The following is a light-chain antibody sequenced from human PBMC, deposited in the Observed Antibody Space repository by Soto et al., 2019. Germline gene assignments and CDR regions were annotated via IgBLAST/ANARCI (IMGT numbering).Light chain of an antibody. CDR3: QQYHTWPIT. J-gene: IGKJ4*01. V-gene: IGKV3-20*01. CDR1: QPVSSNF. Sequence: ELVLTHSPGTLSLSPGESAALSCRASQPVSSNFLAWYQQKPGQAPRLLIYGVSSRASGIPDRFFGSGSGTDFTLTISSLQSEDCAIYYCQQYHTWPITFGGGSKVDIK. CDR2: GVS.